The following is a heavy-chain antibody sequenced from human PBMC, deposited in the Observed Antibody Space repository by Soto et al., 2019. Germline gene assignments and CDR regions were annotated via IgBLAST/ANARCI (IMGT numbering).Heavy chain of an antibody. V-gene: IGHV1-18*01. CDR2: INLSDGKR. CDR1: GYSLSFYG. Sequence: ASVKVSCKASGYSLSFYGNNWVRQAPGQGLEWMGWINLSDGKRNSAQKFEDRLTMTTAISTNTVFLELRSLNSEDTAIYYCATDIHGGYDSCGVYSWG. J-gene: IGHJ5*01. D-gene: IGHD3-22*01. CDR3: ATDIHGGYDSCGVYS.